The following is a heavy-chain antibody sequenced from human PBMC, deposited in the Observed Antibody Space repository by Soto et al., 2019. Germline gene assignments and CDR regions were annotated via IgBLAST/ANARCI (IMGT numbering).Heavy chain of an antibody. CDR1: GGTFSSYA. CDR2: IIPIFGTA. Sequence: QVQLVQSGAEVKKPGSSVKVSCKASGGTFSSYAISWVRQAPGQGLEWMGGIIPIFGTANYAQKFQGRVTITADEPTSTAYMELSSLIAEDTAVYYCARESRYCSGGSCYFLPGIDYWGQGTLVTVSS. CDR3: ARESRYCSGGSCYFLPGIDY. V-gene: IGHV1-69*12. D-gene: IGHD2-15*01. J-gene: IGHJ4*02.